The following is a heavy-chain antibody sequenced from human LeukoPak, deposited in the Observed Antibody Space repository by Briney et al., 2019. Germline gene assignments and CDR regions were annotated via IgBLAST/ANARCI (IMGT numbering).Heavy chain of an antibody. CDR1: GYSFTSYW. CDR3: ARPGQDYDSSGYYSRDDAFDI. Sequence: GESLKISCKGSGYSFTSYWIGWVRQMPGKGLEWMGIIYPGDSDTRYSPSFQGQVTISVDKSISTAYLQWSSLKASDTAMYYCARPGQDYDSSGYYSRDDAFDIWGQGTMVTVSS. CDR2: IYPGDSDT. V-gene: IGHV5-51*01. D-gene: IGHD3-22*01. J-gene: IGHJ3*02.